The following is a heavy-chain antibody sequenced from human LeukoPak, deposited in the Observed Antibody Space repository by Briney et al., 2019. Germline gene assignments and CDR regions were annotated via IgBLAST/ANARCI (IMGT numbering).Heavy chain of an antibody. CDR1: GYTFTSYG. V-gene: IGHV1-18*01. CDR3: ATEDRGYSYGLLQH. J-gene: IGHJ1*01. CDR2: ISAYNGNT. D-gene: IGHD5-18*01. Sequence: GASVKVSCKASGYTFTSYGISWVRQAPGQGLEWMGWISAYNGNTNYAQKFQGRVTITADESTSTAYMELSSLRSEDTAVYYCATEDRGYSYGLLQHWGQGTLVTVSS.